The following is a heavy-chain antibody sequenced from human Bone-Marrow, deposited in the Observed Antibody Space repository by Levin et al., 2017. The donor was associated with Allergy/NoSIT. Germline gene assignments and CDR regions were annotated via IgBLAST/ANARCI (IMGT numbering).Heavy chain of an antibody. J-gene: IGHJ6*02. D-gene: IGHD6-19*01. CDR3: AREDSGWYDDNYYYYGMDV. CDR2: IIPIFGTA. V-gene: IGHV1-69*13. Sequence: SVKVSCKASGGTFSSYAISWVRQAPGQGLEWMGGIIPIFGTANYAQKFQGRVTITADESTSTAYMELSSLRSEDTAVYYCAREDSGWYDDNYYYYGMDVWGQGTTVTVSS. CDR1: GGTFSSYA.